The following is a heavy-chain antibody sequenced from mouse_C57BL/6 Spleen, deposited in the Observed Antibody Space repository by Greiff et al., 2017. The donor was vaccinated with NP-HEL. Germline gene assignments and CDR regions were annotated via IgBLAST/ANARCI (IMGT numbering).Heavy chain of an antibody. CDR1: GFSLTSYG. Sequence: QVQLQQSGPGLVAPSQSLSITCTVSGFSLTSYGVDWVRQPPGKGLEWLGVIWGGGSTNYNSALMSRLSISKDNSKSQVFLKMNSLQTDDTAMYYCAKQEGWLLPYYAMDYWGQGTSVTVSS. CDR2: IWGGGST. D-gene: IGHD2-3*01. CDR3: AKQEGWLLPYYAMDY. V-gene: IGHV2-9*01. J-gene: IGHJ4*01.